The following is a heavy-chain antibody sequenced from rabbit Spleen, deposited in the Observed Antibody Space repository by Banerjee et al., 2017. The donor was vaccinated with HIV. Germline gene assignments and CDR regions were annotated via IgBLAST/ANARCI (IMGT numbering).Heavy chain of an antibody. CDR2: IYTSSGST. CDR1: GLDFSSRYF. CDR3: ARDLDGVIGWNFGW. J-gene: IGHJ6*01. D-gene: IGHD4-1*01. Sequence: QSLEESGGDLVKPGASLTLTCTANGLDFSSRYFMCWVRQAPGKGLEWIACIYTSSGSTWYASWAKGRFIMSRTSSTKVTLQMTSLTAADTATYFCARDLDGVIGWNFGWWGPGTLVTVS. V-gene: IGHV1S40*01.